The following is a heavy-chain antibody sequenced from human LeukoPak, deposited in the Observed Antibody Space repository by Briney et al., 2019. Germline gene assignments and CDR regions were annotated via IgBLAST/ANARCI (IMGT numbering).Heavy chain of an antibody. CDR1: GFSLSTYA. CDR2: ITSNGGST. CDR3: ARVRWSSAFDY. V-gene: IGHV3-64*01. Sequence: GGPLRLSCAASGFSLSTYAMHWVRQAPGKGLEYVAAITSNGGSTYYARSVKGRFTISRDNSKNTLYLQMGSLRAEDMAVYYCARVRWSSAFDYWGQGTLVTVSS. J-gene: IGHJ4*02. D-gene: IGHD1-26*01.